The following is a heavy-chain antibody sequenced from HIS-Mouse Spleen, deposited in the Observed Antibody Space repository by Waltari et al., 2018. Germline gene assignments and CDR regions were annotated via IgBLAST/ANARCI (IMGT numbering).Heavy chain of an antibody. CDR2: IYYSGST. J-gene: IGHJ2*01. CDR1: GGSISRSSYY. Sequence: QLQLQESGPGLVQPSATLSLTCPVSGGSISRSSYYWGWIRQPPGKGLEWIGSIYYSGSTYYNPSLKSRVTISVDTSKNQFSLKLSSVTAADTAVYYCAREIPYSSSWYDWYFDLWGRGTLVTVSS. D-gene: IGHD6-13*01. CDR3: AREIPYSSSWYDWYFDL. V-gene: IGHV4-39*07.